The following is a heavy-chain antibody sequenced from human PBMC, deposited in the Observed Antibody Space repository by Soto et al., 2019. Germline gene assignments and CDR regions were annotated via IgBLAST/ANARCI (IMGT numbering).Heavy chain of an antibody. CDR2: IYNDGSST. CDR1: GFTFSSYW. CDR3: ARRRGSSGWKTNFDF. V-gene: IGHV3-74*01. J-gene: IGHJ4*02. Sequence: EVQLVESGGGLVQPGGSLRLSCAASGFTFSSYWMHWVRQAPGKGLVWVSRIYNDGSSTSYADSVKGRFTISRDNPKNTLYLQMNSLRAEDTAVYYCARRRGSSGWKTNFDFWGQGTLVTVSS. D-gene: IGHD6-19*01.